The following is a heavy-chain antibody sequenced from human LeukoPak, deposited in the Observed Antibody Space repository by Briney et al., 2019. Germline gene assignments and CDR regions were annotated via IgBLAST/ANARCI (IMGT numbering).Heavy chain of an antibody. Sequence: GGSLRLSCAASGFTFSSYSMNWVRQAQGKGLEWVSYISSSSSYIYYADSVKGRFTISRDNAKNSLYLQMNSLRAEDTAVYYCARDDNSLRFLKWPYYGMDVWGQGTTVTVSS. J-gene: IGHJ6*02. CDR2: ISSSSSYI. D-gene: IGHD3-3*01. V-gene: IGHV3-21*01. CDR1: GFTFSSYS. CDR3: ARDDNSLRFLKWPYYGMDV.